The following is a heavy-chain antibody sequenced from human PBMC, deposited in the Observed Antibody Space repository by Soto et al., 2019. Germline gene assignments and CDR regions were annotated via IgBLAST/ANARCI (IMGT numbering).Heavy chain of an antibody. CDR1: GGSISSYY. Sequence: SETLSLTCTVSGGSISSYYWSWIRQPPGKGLEWIGYIYYSGSTNYNPSLKSRVTISVDTSKNQFSLKLSSVTAADTAVYYCARRKDYGDLLDYWGQGTLVTVSS. J-gene: IGHJ4*02. V-gene: IGHV4-59*08. D-gene: IGHD4-17*01. CDR3: ARRKDYGDLLDY. CDR2: IYYSGST.